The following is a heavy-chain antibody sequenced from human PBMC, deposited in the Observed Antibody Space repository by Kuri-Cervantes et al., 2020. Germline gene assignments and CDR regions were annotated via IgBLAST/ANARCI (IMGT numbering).Heavy chain of an antibody. D-gene: IGHD6-13*01. CDR1: GGTFSSYA. Sequence: SVKVSCKASGGTFSSYAISWVRQAPGQGLEWMGGIIPIFGTAIYAQKFQGRVTMTEDTSTDTAYMELSSLRSEDTAVYYCATVAAAGTLFDYWGQGTLVTVSS. CDR2: IIPIFGTA. J-gene: IGHJ4*02. CDR3: ATVAAAGTLFDY. V-gene: IGHV1-69*06.